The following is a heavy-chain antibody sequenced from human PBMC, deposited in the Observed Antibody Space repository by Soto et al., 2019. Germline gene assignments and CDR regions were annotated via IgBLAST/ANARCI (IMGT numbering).Heavy chain of an antibody. CDR3: ARVLGPSTRYYYYYMDV. CDR1: GGSFSGYY. V-gene: IGHV4-34*01. Sequence: SETLSLTCAVYGGSFSGYYWSWIRQPPGKGLEWIGEINHSGSTNYNPSLKSRVTISVETSKNQFCLKLSSVTAADTAVYYCARVLGPSTRYYYYYMDVWGKGTTVTVSS. D-gene: IGHD2-2*01. CDR2: INHSGST. J-gene: IGHJ6*03.